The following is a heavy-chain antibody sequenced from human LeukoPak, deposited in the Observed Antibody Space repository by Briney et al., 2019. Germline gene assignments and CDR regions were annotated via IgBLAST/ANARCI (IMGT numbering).Heavy chain of an antibody. Sequence: ASVKVSCKASGGTFSSYTISWVRQAPGQGLEWMGIINPSGGSTSYAQKFQGRVTMTRDTSTSTVYMELSSLRSEDTAVYYCARAVLLWFGELLLDPWGQGTLVTVSS. V-gene: IGHV1-46*03. CDR2: INPSGGST. J-gene: IGHJ5*02. CDR3: ARAVLLWFGELLLDP. D-gene: IGHD3-10*01. CDR1: GGTFSSYT.